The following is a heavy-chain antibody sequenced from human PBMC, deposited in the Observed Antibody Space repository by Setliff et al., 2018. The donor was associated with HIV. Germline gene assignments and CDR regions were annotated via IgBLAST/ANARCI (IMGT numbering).Heavy chain of an antibody. CDR3: ARARTDYYDRGRRSHYYIDV. J-gene: IGHJ6*03. V-gene: IGHV1-69*10. Sequence: GASVKVSCKASGDNFNNVAFNWVRQAPGQGLGWMGGLIPILGIAQYAQKFHGRVTISADTSTTTAYLEVSSLRSEDTAVYYCARARTDYYDRGRRSHYYIDVWARGATVTVSS. D-gene: IGHD3-22*01. CDR1: GDNFNNVA. CDR2: LIPILGIA.